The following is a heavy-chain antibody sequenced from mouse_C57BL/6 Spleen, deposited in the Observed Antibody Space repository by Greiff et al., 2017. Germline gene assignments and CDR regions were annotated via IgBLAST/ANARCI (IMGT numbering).Heavy chain of an antibody. J-gene: IGHJ2*01. V-gene: IGHV1-52*01. CDR1: GYTFTSYW. CDR3: AREEDESPGRYFDY. Sequence: VQLQQPGAELVRPGSSVKLSCKASGYTFTSYWMHWVKQRPIQGLEWIGNIDPSDSETHYNQKFKDKATLTVDKSSSTAYMQLSSLTSEDSAVYYCAREEDESPGRYFDYWGQGTTLTVSS. CDR2: IDPSDSET.